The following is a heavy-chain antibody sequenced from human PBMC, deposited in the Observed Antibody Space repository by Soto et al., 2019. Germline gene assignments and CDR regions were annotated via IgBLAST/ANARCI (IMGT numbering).Heavy chain of an antibody. CDR1: GGSISSGGYY. Sequence: QVQLQESGPGLVKPSQTLSLTCTVSGGSISSGGYYWSWIRQHPGKGLEWIGYIYYSGSTYYNPSLKSRVTIAVDTSKNQFSLKLSSVTAADTAVYYCARARVRVDIVATDNWFDPWGQGTLVTVSS. CDR2: IYYSGST. V-gene: IGHV4-31*03. D-gene: IGHD5-12*01. J-gene: IGHJ5*02. CDR3: ARARVRVDIVATDNWFDP.